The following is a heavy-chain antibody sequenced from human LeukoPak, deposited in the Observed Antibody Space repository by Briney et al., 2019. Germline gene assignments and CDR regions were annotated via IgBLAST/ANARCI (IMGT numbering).Heavy chain of an antibody. J-gene: IGHJ6*03. V-gene: IGHV3-11*01. D-gene: IGHD5-18*01. CDR3: ARLKGDTAMVTLAINYYYMDV. CDR1: GFTSSDYY. CDR2: ISSSGSTI. Sequence: NPGGSLRLSCAASGFTSSDYYMSWIRQAPGKGLEWVSYISSSGSTIYYADSVKGRFTISRDNAKNSLYLQMNSLRAEDTAVYYCARLKGDTAMVTLAINYYYMDVWGKGTTVTISS.